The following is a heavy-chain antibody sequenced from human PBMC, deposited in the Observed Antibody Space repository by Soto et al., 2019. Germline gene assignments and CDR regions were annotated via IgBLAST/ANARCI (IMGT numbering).Heavy chain of an antibody. J-gene: IGHJ6*02. V-gene: IGHV3-30-3*01. Sequence: PGGSLRLSCAASGFTFSSYAMHWVRQAPGKGLEWVAVISYDGSNKYYADSVKGRFTISRDNSKNTLYLQMNSLRAEDTAVYYCARDDYDFWSATSRYGMDVWGQGTTVTVSS. CDR2: ISYDGSNK. CDR1: GFTFSSYA. D-gene: IGHD3-3*01. CDR3: ARDDYDFWSATSRYGMDV.